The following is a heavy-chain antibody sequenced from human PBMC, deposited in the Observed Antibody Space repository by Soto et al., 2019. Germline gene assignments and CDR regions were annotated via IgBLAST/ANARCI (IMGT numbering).Heavy chain of an antibody. CDR3: ARGAADIVVVVAAASVWFDP. Sequence: PSETLSLTCAVYGRSFSGYYWSWIRQPPGKGLEWIGEINHSGSTNYNPSLKSRVTISVDTSKNQFSLKLSSVTAADTAVYYCARGAADIVVVVAAASVWFDPWGQGTLVTVSS. CDR1: GRSFSGYY. J-gene: IGHJ5*02. D-gene: IGHD2-15*01. CDR2: INHSGST. V-gene: IGHV4-34*01.